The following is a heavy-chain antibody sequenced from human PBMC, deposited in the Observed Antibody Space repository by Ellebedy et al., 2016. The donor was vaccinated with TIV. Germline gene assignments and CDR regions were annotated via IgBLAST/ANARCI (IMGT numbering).Heavy chain of an antibody. CDR1: GFTFSSYS. Sequence: GGSLRLSXAASGFTFSSYSMNWVRQAPGKGLEWVSYISSSSSTIYYADSVKGRFTISRDNAKNSLYLQMNSLRAEDTAVYYCARDPNYGGNSYAFDIWGQGTMVTVSS. V-gene: IGHV3-48*04. CDR3: ARDPNYGGNSYAFDI. D-gene: IGHD4-23*01. J-gene: IGHJ3*02. CDR2: ISSSSSTI.